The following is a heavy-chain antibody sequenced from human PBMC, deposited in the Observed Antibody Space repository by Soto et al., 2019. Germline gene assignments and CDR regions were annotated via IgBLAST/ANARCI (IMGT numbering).Heavy chain of an antibody. CDR2: FMPMFGTA. Sequence: VQLLQSVAEVQNPGSSVRGSCKSSGVTFNSYSLHWVRQAPRQGLEWMGGFMPMFGTANYAQKFQGRVTFTAYESTSTAYVDLSNRSSEDTSQVRCASVCDPVGGSGYSRVEYWGQGTQVTVSS. CDR3: ASVCDPVGGSGYSRVEY. CDR1: GVTFNSYS. D-gene: IGHD3-22*01. J-gene: IGHJ4*02. V-gene: IGHV1-69*01.